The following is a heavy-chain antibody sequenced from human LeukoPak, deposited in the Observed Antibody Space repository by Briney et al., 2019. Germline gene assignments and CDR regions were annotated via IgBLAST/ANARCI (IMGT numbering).Heavy chain of an antibody. J-gene: IGHJ5*02. D-gene: IGHD6-13*01. CDR3: ARRRIAASNRGWFDP. CDR1: GGSFSGYY. CDR2: INHSGST. V-gene: IGHV4-34*01. Sequence: PSETLSLTCAVYGGSFSGYYWSWIRQPPGKGLEWIGEINHSGSTNYNPSLKSRVTISVDTSKNQFSLKLSSVTAADTAVYYCARRRIAASNRGWFDPWGQGTLVTVSS.